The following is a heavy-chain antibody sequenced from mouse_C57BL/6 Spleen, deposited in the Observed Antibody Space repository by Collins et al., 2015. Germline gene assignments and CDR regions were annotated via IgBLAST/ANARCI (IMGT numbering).Heavy chain of an antibody. D-gene: IGHD4-1*01. Sequence: VQLQQSGPELVKPGASVKISCKASGYSFTSYYIHWVKQRPGQGLEWIGWIYPGSGNTKYNEKFKGKATLTADTSSSTAYMQLSSLTSEDSAVYYCARWTGAYAMDYWGQGTSVTVSS. J-gene: IGHJ4*01. CDR1: GYSFTSYY. CDR3: ARWTGAYAMDY. V-gene: IGHV1-66*01. CDR2: IYPGSGNT.